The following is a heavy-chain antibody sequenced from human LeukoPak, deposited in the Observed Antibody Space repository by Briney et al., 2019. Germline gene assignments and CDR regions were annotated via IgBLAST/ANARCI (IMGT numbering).Heavy chain of an antibody. Sequence: GGSLRLSCEASGFTFSSYSMNWVRQAPGKGLEWVSSISSSSSYIYYADSVKGRFTISRDNAKNSLYLQMNSLRAEDTAVYYCARVDYGDSYFDYWGQGTLVTVSS. CDR1: GFTFSSYS. V-gene: IGHV3-21*01. D-gene: IGHD4-17*01. CDR2: ISSSSSYI. J-gene: IGHJ4*02. CDR3: ARVDYGDSYFDY.